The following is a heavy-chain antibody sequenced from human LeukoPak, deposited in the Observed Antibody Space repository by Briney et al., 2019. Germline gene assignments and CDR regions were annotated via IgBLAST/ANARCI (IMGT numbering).Heavy chain of an antibody. Sequence: GGSLRLSCVVSGFTFSDYHMNWVRQAPGKGLEWVSSISTSNSYIYYADSLTGRFTISRDNAKNSLYLQMNSLRAEDTAVYYCAELGITMIGGVWGKGTTVTISS. CDR2: ISTSNSYI. CDR1: GFTFSDYH. D-gene: IGHD3-10*02. V-gene: IGHV3-21*01. J-gene: IGHJ6*04. CDR3: AELGITMIGGV.